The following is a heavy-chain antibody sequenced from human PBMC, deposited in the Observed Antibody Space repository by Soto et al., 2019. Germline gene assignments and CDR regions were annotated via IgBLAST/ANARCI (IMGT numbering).Heavy chain of an antibody. J-gene: IGHJ4*02. Sequence: PGGSLRLSCAASGFTFSSYGMHWVRQAPGKGLEWVAVIWYDGSNKYYADSVKGRFTISRDNSKNTLYLQMNSLRAEDTAVYYCARSYDSSGYLDYWGQGTLVTVSS. CDR3: ARSYDSSGYLDY. CDR1: GFTFSSYG. D-gene: IGHD3-22*01. V-gene: IGHV3-33*01. CDR2: IWYDGSNK.